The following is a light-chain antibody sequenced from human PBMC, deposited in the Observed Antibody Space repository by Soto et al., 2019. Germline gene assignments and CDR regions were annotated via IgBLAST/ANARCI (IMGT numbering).Light chain of an antibody. CDR2: DAS. V-gene: IGKV1-39*01. CDR1: QSISTY. CDR3: QQSYMDPIT. J-gene: IGKJ5*01. Sequence: IQITPSPTSLSASLGNRVTIPCRASQSISTYLNWYQKKPGKAPNLLIYDASRLQSGVPSRFSGSGGGTDFTLSISSVQPEDFATYFCQQSYMDPITFGQGTRLEI.